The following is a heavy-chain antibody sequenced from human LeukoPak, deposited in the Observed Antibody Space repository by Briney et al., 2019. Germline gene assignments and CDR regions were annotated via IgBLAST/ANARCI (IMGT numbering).Heavy chain of an antibody. D-gene: IGHD3-10*01. CDR1: GGSFSGYY. CDR2: INHSGST. V-gene: IGHV4-34*01. Sequence: SETLSLTCAVYGGSFSGYYWSWIRQPPGKGLEWIGEINHSGSTNYNPSLKSRVTISVDTSKNQFSLKLSSVTAADTAVHYCARGYYYGSGSYYGYWGQGTLVTVSS. J-gene: IGHJ4*02. CDR3: ARGYYYGSGSYYGY.